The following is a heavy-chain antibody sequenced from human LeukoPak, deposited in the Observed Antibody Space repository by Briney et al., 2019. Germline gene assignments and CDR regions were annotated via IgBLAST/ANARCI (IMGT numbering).Heavy chain of an antibody. CDR2: ISSSGSSK. D-gene: IGHD3/OR15-3a*01. Sequence: GRSLRLSCAAFGFTFDSYDINWVRQAPGKGLEWVSLISSSGSSKDYADSVKGRFTISRDNTKNLLYLQMNSLRVEDTALYYCAREGISGLDYWGQGTLVTVSS. CDR1: GFTFDSYD. J-gene: IGHJ4*02. CDR3: AREGISGLDY. V-gene: IGHV3-48*03.